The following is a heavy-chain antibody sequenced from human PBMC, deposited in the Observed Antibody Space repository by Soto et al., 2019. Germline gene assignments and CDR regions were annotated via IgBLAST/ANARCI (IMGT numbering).Heavy chain of an antibody. J-gene: IGHJ6*02. CDR2: ISYDGHNK. CDR1: GFTFTTFG. D-gene: IGHD4-17*01. V-gene: IGHV3-30*18. CDR3: AKDLQAYGDYNYYYYGMDV. Sequence: QVQLVESGGGVVQPGGSLRLSCTASGFTFTTFGIHWVRQALGKGLVWVALISYDGHNKYYSDSVKGRFTISRDNYKNTLSLQMNSLRAEDTAVYYCAKDLQAYGDYNYYYYGMDVWGQGATVSVSS.